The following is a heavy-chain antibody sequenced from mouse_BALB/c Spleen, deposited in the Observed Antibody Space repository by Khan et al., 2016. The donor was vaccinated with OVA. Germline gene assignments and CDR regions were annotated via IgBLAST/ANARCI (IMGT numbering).Heavy chain of an antibody. CDR3: DLRPRRVYSDYLFAY. J-gene: IGHJ3*01. Sequence: QVTLKESGPGILKPSQTLNLTCSSSGFSLSASGVSLSWIRQPSGIGLDWLAYLYWDDDKRYNPSLKSRLPISNDTSRNPDFLQITSGATESPATYYCDLRPRRVYSDYLFAYWGQGTLVTVSA. D-gene: IGHD2-4*01. V-gene: IGHV8-12*01. CDR1: GFSLSASGVS. CDR2: LYWDDDK.